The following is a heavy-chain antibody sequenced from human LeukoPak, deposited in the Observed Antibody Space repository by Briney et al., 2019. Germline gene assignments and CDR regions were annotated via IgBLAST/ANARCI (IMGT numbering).Heavy chain of an antibody. V-gene: IGHV3-7*01. D-gene: IGHD3-10*01. CDR1: GFTFTTYW. Sequence: GGSLRLSCAASGFTFTTYWMSWVRQLPGKVLEWVANINQDGTEKYYVDSVKGRLTISRDNAKNSLDLQMNSLRVEDTGIYYCVKVAKYYYGSETYYFFEHWGQGTPVTTSS. J-gene: IGHJ4*02. CDR2: INQDGTEK. CDR3: VKVAKYYYGSETYYFFEH.